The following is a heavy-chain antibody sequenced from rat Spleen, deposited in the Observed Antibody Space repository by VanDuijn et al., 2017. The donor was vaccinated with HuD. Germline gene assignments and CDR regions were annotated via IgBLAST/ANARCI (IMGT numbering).Heavy chain of an antibody. CDR3: ARHGRGKTTYYYVMDA. CDR2: ISNGGGNT. Sequence: EVRLVESGGGVVQPGRSLKLSCAASGFTFSNYGMAWVRQTPTKGLEWVASISNGGGNTYYRDSVKGRFTISRDNAKSTLYLQVDSLKSEDTATYYCARHGRGKTTYYYVMDAWGQGASVTVSS. J-gene: IGHJ4*01. D-gene: IGHD4-5*01. V-gene: IGHV5S13*01. CDR1: GFTFSNYG.